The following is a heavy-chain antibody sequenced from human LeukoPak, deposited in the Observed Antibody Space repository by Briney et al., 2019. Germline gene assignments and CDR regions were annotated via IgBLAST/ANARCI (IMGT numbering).Heavy chain of an antibody. J-gene: IGHJ4*02. CDR2: ISYDGSNK. D-gene: IGHD1-7*01. CDR3: ATGITTTTFSYFDY. CDR1: GFTFSSYA. Sequence: GGSLRLSCAASGFTFSSYAVDWVRQAPGKGLEWAAVISYDGSNKFYADSVKGRFAISRDNSRNTLYLQMNSLSAEDTAVYYCATGITTTTFSYFDYWGQGTLVTVSS. V-gene: IGHV3-30*01.